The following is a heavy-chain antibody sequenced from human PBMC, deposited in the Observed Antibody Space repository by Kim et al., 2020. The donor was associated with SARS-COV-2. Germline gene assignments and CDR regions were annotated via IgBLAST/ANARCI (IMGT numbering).Heavy chain of an antibody. CDR3: ARDEGSRSGFKLFYYYGVDV. J-gene: IGHJ6*02. CDR2: IWHDGINK. D-gene: IGHD5-12*01. V-gene: IGHV3-33*01. Sequence: GGSLRLSCAASGFIFNDYGMHWVRQAPGKGLEWVAFIWHDGINKYYADSVKGRFTISRDNSKNTLYLQMSSLRDEDTAVYYCARDEGSRSGFKLFYYYGVDVWGQGTTVTVSS. CDR1: GFIFNDYG.